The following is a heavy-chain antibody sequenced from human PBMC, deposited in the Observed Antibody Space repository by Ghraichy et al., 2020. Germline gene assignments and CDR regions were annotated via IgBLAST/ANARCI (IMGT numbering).Heavy chain of an antibody. CDR2: ISWDGGST. D-gene: IGHD1-26*01. Sequence: GGSLRLSCAASGFTFDDYTMHWVRQAPGKGLEWVSLISWDGGSTYYADSVKGRFTISRDNSKNSLYLQMNSLRTEDTALYYCAKDISLQATYGMDVWGQGTTVTVSS. J-gene: IGHJ6*02. CDR3: AKDISLQATYGMDV. V-gene: IGHV3-43*01. CDR1: GFTFDDYT.